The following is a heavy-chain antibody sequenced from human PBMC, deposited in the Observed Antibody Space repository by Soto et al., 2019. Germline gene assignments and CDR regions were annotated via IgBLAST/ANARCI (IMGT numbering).Heavy chain of an antibody. J-gene: IGHJ4*02. V-gene: IGHV3-9*01. CDR3: AKDMGGGIVASSDY. Sequence: EVQLVESGGGLVQPGRSLRLSCAASGFTFDDYAMHWARQAPGKGLEWVSGISWNSGSIGYADSVKGRFTISRVNAKNSLYLQMNSLRAEDTALYYCAKDMGGGIVASSDYWGQGTLVTVSS. CDR1: GFTFDDYA. CDR2: ISWNSGSI. D-gene: IGHD5-12*01.